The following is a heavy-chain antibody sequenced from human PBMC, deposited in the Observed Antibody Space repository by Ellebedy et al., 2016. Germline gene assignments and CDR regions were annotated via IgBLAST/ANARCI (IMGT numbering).Heavy chain of an antibody. J-gene: IGHJ3*02. CDR3: ARHNARDDAFDI. CDR2: IYPGDSDT. CDR1: GYSFISYW. Sequence: GGSLRLXCKGSGYSFISYWFGWVRQMPGKGLEWMGIIYPGDSDTRYSPSFQGQVTISADKSISTAYLQWSSLKASDTAMYYCARHNARDDAFDIWGQGTMVTVSS. V-gene: IGHV5-51*01.